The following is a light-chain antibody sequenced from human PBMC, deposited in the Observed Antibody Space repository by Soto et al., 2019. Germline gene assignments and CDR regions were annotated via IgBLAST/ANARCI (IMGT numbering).Light chain of an antibody. J-gene: IGLJ1*01. CDR1: SSKIGSNY. CDR2: RNN. V-gene: IGLV1-47*01. Sequence: QSALTQPPSASGTPGQRVTISCSGSSSKIGSNYVYWYQQLPGTAPKLLIYRNNQRPSGVPDRFLGSKSGTSASLAISGLRSEDEADYYCAAWDDSLSGSYVFGTG. CDR3: AAWDDSLSGSYV.